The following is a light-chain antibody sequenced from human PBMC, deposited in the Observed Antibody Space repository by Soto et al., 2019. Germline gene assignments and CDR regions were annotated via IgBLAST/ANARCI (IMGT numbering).Light chain of an antibody. V-gene: IGKV1-39*01. J-gene: IGKJ2*01. CDR2: AAS. Sequence: DIQMTQSPSSLSASVGDRVTITCRASQNISDSLNWYQHKPGQAPKLLIYAASSLQSGVPSRFSGSGSETDFTLTISSLQPEDFASYFCQRNWTFGQGTKL. CDR1: QNISDS. CDR3: QRNWT.